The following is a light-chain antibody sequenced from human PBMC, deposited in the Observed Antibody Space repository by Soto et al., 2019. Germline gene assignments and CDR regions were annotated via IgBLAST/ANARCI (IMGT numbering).Light chain of an antibody. CDR3: QQYGSSLYT. Sequence: EIVLTQSPGTLSLSPGERATLSCRASQSVRSCYLAWYQQKPGQAPRLLIYGASSRATGIPDRFSGSGSGTDFTLTISRLEPEDFAVYYCQQYGSSLYTFGQGTKLEIK. J-gene: IGKJ2*01. CDR2: GAS. V-gene: IGKV3-20*01. CDR1: QSVRSCY.